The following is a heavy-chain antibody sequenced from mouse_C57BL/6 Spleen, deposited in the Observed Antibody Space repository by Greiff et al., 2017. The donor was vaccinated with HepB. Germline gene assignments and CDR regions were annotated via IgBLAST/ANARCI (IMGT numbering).Heavy chain of an antibody. CDR3: TRGGLRGYAMDY. V-gene: IGHV1-15*01. CDR2: IDPETGGT. J-gene: IGHJ4*01. D-gene: IGHD3-1*01. CDR1: GYTFTDYE. Sequence: VKLQESGAELVRPGASVTLSCKASGYTFTDYEMHWVKQTPVHGLEWIGAIDPETGGTAYNQKFKGKAILTADKSSSTAYMELRSLTSEDSAVYYCTRGGLRGYAMDYWGQGTSVTVSS.